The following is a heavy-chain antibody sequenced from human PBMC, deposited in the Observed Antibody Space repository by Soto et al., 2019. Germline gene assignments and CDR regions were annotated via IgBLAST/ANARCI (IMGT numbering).Heavy chain of an antibody. CDR1: GGSISSGGYY. D-gene: IGHD5-18*01. CDR2: IYYSGST. J-gene: IGHJ4*02. Sequence: PSETLSLTCTVSGGSISSGGYYWSWIRQHPGKGLEWIGYIYYSGSTYYNPSLESRVTMSVDTSKKQISLNLNSVTAADTAVYYCASWGDGYTFSFDAWGQGTLVTVSS. CDR3: ASWGDGYTFSFDA. V-gene: IGHV4-31*03.